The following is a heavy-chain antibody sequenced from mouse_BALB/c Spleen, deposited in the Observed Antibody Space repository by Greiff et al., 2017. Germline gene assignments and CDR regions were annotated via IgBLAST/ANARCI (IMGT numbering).Heavy chain of an antibody. D-gene: IGHD1-1*01. CDR2: IWAGGST. J-gene: IGHJ3*01. CDR3: ATKYYEPWFAY. CDR1: GFSLTSYG. Sequence: VKLQESGPGLVAPSQSLSITCTVSGFSLTSYGVHWVRQPPGKGLEWLGVIWAGGSTNYNSALMSSLSIRKDNSKSQVFLKMNSLQTDDTAMYYCATKYYEPWFAYWGQGTLVTVSA. V-gene: IGHV2-9*02.